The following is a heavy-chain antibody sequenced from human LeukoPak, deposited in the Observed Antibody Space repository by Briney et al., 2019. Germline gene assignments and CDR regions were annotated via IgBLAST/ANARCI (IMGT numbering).Heavy chain of an antibody. Sequence: PGGSLRLSCAASGFTFSSYEMNWVRQAPGKGLEWVSYISSSGSTIYYADSVKGRFTISRDNAKNSLYLQMNSLRVEDTAVYYCARDRLGVWGSYRFFDCWGRGTLVTVSS. CDR3: ARDRLGVWGSYRFFDC. V-gene: IGHV3-48*03. D-gene: IGHD3-16*02. J-gene: IGHJ4*02. CDR2: ISSSGSTI. CDR1: GFTFSSYE.